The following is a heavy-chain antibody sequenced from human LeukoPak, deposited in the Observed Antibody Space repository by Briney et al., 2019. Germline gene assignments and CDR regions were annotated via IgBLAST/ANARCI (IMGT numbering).Heavy chain of an antibody. CDR3: AVVVVPAARSPGAFDI. J-gene: IGHJ3*02. CDR2: MNPNSGNT. CDR1: GYTFTSYD. Sequence: ASVKVSCKASGYTFTSYDINWVRQATGQGLEWMGWMNPNSGNTGYAQKFQGRVTMTRNTSISTAYMELSSLRSEDTAVYYCAVVVVPAARSPGAFDIWGQGTMVTVSS. V-gene: IGHV1-8*01. D-gene: IGHD2-2*01.